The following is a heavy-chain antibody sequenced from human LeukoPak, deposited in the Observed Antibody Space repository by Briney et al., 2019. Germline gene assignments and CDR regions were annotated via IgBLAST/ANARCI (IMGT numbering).Heavy chain of an antibody. CDR2: INPNSGGT. CDR3: ARDKTSGGNLGLFDY. CDR1: GYTFTGYY. V-gene: IGHV1-2*02. J-gene: IGHJ4*02. D-gene: IGHD2-15*01. Sequence: ASVKVSCKASGYTFTGYYMHWVRQAPGQGLEWMGWINPNSGGTNYAQKFQGRVTMTRNTSISTAYMELSSLRSEDTAVYCCARDKTSGGNLGLFDYWGQGTLVTVSS.